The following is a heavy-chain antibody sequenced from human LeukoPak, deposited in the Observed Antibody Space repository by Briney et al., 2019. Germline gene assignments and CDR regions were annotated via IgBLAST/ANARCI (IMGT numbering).Heavy chain of an antibody. V-gene: IGHV3-53*01. CDR1: GFTFSSYG. CDR2: IYSGGST. D-gene: IGHD6-13*01. CDR3: ARGSAGEQNYYYGMDV. Sequence: QPGGSLRLSCAASGFTFSSYGMHWVRQAPGKGLEWVSVIYSGGSTYYADSVKGRFTISRDNSKNTLYLQVNSLRAEDTAVYYCARGSAGEQNYYYGMDVWGQGTTVTVSS. J-gene: IGHJ6*02.